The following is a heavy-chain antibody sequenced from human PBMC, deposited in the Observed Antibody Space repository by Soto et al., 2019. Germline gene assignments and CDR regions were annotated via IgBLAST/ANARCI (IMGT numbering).Heavy chain of an antibody. CDR2: IYPGDSDT. CDR1: GYSFTSYW. Sequence: PGESLKISCNGSGYSFTSYWIGWVRQMPGKGLEWMGIIYPGDSDTRYSPSFQGQVTISADKSISTAYLQWSSLKASDTAMYYCARRGAADNYYYGMDVWGQGTTVTVSS. V-gene: IGHV5-51*01. J-gene: IGHJ6*02. CDR3: ARRGAADNYYYGMDV. D-gene: IGHD6-13*01.